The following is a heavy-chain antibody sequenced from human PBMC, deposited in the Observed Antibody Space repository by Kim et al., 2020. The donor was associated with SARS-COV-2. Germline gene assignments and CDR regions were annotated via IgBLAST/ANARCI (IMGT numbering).Heavy chain of an antibody. V-gene: IGHV3-23*01. CDR2: SRNQSGRA. CDR3: AKDSGYGVNWFDS. CDR1: GFSFTILG. Sequence: GGSLRLSCAASGFSFTILGGNWVRQGRGGGQGWVTSRNQSGRASYADSARGGFTISRDDSKNTLYLLMNNLRVEDTALYYCAKDSGYGVNWFDSWGQGTLVTVSP. D-gene: IGHD3-16*01. J-gene: IGHJ5*01.